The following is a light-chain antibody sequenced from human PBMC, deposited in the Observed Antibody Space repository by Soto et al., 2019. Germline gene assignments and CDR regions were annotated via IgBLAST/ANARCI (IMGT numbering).Light chain of an antibody. CDR1: QSVSSSY. CDR3: QQYGSSSIT. V-gene: IGKV3-20*01. J-gene: IGKJ5*01. CDR2: GAS. Sequence: EIVLTQSPGTLSLSPGERATLSCRASQSVSSSYLAWYQQKPGQAPRLLIYGASSRATGIPDRFSGSGSGTDFTLTISRLEPEDLAVYYCQQYGSSSITFGQGTRLEIK.